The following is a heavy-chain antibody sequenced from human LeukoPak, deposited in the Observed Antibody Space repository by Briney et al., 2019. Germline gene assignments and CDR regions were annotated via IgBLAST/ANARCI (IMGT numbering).Heavy chain of an antibody. V-gene: IGHV3-30*18. CDR1: GFTFSSYG. CDR2: ISYDGGDK. D-gene: IGHD3-10*01. CDR3: AKDGKGYYGSGSFGY. J-gene: IGHJ4*02. Sequence: GGSLRLSCAASGFTFSSYGLHWVRQAPGKGPEWVAFISYDGGDKYYADSVTGRFTISRDNSKNTLYLQMNSLRAEDTALYYCAKDGKGYYGSGSFGYWGQGTLVTVSS.